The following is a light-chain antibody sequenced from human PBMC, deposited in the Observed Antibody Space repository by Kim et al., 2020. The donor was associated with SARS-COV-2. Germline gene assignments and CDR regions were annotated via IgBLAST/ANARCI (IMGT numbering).Light chain of an antibody. Sequence: VTIACTGTSSDVGGYNYVSWYQQHPGKAPKLMIYDVSKRPSGVPDRFSGSKSGNTASLTISGLQAEDEADYYCCSYAGSYTNYVFGTGTKVTVL. J-gene: IGLJ1*01. CDR3: CSYAGSYTNYV. CDR2: DVS. CDR1: SSDVGGYNY. V-gene: IGLV2-11*01.